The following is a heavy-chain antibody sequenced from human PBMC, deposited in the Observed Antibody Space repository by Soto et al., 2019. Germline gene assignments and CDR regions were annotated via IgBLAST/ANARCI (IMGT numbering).Heavy chain of an antibody. CDR3: ATGKVLLWFGELSG. CDR2: IYYSGST. V-gene: IGHV4-31*03. J-gene: IGHJ4*02. CDR1: GGSISSGGYY. D-gene: IGHD3-10*01. Sequence: QVQLQESGPGLVKPSQTLSLTCTVSGGSISSGGYYWSWIRQHPGKGLEWIGYIYYSGSTYYNPSIKSRVTIPVDTSKNQFSLKLSSVTAADTAVYYCATGKVLLWFGELSGWGQGTLVTVSS.